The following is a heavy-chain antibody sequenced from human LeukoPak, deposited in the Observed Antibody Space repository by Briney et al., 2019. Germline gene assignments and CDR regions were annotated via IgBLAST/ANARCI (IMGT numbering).Heavy chain of an antibody. CDR1: GYTFSDYT. CDR2: INPSSNAA. V-gene: IGHV1-2*02. J-gene: IGHJ4*02. CDR3: ARSRELLDFDT. D-gene: IGHD3-10*01. Sequence: ASVKVSCKTSGYTFSDYTIHWVRQAPGQGLEWMGWINPSSNAANYAQRFEGRVSLTRDTSISTADMVLTSLTSDDTGVYYCARSRELLDFDTWGQGTLVSVSS.